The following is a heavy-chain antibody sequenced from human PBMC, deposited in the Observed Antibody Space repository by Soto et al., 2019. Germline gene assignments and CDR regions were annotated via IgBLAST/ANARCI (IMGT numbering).Heavy chain of an antibody. CDR2: MSPNSGNT. CDR1: GYTFTSYD. CDR3: ARAGGRSELFWVACGVEV. J-gene: IGHJ6*02. Sequence: QVQLVQSGAEVKKPGASVKVSCKASGYTFTSYDINWVRQATGQGLEWMGWMSPNSGNTGYAQQFQGRVTMTRNTSISTAYMEMSGLEDEETAVYYRARAGGRSELFWVACGVEVSGEGTTVT. D-gene: IGHD3-10*02. V-gene: IGHV1-8*01.